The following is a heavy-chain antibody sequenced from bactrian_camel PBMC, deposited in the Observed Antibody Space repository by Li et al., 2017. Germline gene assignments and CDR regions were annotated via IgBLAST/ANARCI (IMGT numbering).Heavy chain of an antibody. Sequence: VQLVESGGDSVQAGGSLRLSCAASDYRAITNCMGWFRQVPGKEREPVAAIATGGTGRSYCADSVKGRFTASHDNGKKILYLQADSVNPEDTAMYYCAAGGVTGWAMTFGYWGQGTQVTVS. CDR2: IATGGTGRS. J-gene: IGHJ6*01. CDR3: AAGGVTGWAMTFGY. D-gene: IGHD5*01. CDR1: DYRAITNC. V-gene: IGHV3S54*01.